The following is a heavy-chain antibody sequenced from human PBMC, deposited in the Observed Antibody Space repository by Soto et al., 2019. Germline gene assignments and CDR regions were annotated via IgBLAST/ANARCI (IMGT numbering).Heavy chain of an antibody. V-gene: IGHV3-23*01. D-gene: IGHD5-18*01. CDR1: TFTFSSYS. Sequence: QLLESGGGLVQRGGSVRLSCAASTFTFSSYSMSWVRQAPGKGLEWVSAFTGSGGARYYADSVKGRFAISRDNSKSTLYLQMNSLRGEDTAVYYCVGSTGMPPLDYWGQGTLVTVSS. J-gene: IGHJ4*02. CDR3: VGSTGMPPLDY. CDR2: FTGSGGAR.